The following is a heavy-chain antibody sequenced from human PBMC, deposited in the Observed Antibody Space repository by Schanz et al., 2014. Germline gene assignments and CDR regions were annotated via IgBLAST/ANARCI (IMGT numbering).Heavy chain of an antibody. D-gene: IGHD2-15*01. CDR2: MNPNSGNP. CDR1: GYTFTSYD. V-gene: IGHV1-8*01. CDR3: ARGGGPEDVFDI. Sequence: QVQLIQSGAEAKKPGASVKVSCTASGYTFTSYDINWVRQAPGQGLEWLGWMNPNSGNPGFAQKFRGRVTMTRNTSMSTAYIELHILTSEDTAVYYCARGGGPEDVFDIWGRGTLVTVSS. J-gene: IGHJ2*01.